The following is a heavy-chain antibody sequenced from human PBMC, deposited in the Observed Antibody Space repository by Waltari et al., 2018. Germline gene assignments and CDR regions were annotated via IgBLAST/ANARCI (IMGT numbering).Heavy chain of an antibody. V-gene: IGHV4-39*01. CDR1: GGSISSSSYY. Sequence: QLQLQESGPGLVKPSETLSLTCTVSGGSISSSSYYWGWLRQPPGKGLEGIGSIYYSGSTYYNPSLKSRVTISVDTSKNQFSLKLSSVTAADTAVYYCASCTTPNDESFDYWGQGTLVTVSS. CDR2: IYYSGST. CDR3: ASCTTPNDESFDY. D-gene: IGHD2-8*01. J-gene: IGHJ4*02.